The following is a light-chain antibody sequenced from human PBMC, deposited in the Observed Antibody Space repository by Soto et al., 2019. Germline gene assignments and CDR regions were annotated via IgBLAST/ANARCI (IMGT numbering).Light chain of an antibody. V-gene: IGLV4-69*01. CDR3: QTWGTGIQV. Sequence: QPVLTQSPSASASLGASVKLTCTLSSGHSSYAIACHQQQPEKGPRYLMKLNSDGSHSKGDGIPDRFSGSSSGAERYLTISSLQSEDEADYYCQTWGTGIQVFGGGTKVTVL. CDR2: LNSDGSH. CDR1: SGHSSYA. J-gene: IGLJ2*01.